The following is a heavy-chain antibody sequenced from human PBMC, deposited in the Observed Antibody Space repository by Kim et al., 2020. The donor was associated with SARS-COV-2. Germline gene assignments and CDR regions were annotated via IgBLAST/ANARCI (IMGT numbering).Heavy chain of an antibody. Sequence: ASVKVSCKASGYTFTSYGISWVRQAPGQGLEWMGWISAYNGNTNYAQKLQGRVTMTTDTSTSTAYMELRSLRSDDTAVYYCARLEYGSGSYYNPYYYYYYGMDVWGQGTTVTVSS. CDR2: ISAYNGNT. J-gene: IGHJ6*02. D-gene: IGHD3-10*01. V-gene: IGHV1-18*04. CDR1: GYTFTSYG. CDR3: ARLEYGSGSYYNPYYYYYYGMDV.